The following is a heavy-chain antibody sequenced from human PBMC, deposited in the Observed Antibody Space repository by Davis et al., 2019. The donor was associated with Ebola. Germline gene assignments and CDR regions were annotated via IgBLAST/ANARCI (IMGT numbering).Heavy chain of an antibody. CDR2: MNPHSGGT. V-gene: IGHV1-2*06. CDR3: ARFVAAAVDY. Sequence: AASVKVSCKASGYTFTGYHMHWVRQAPGQGLEWMGRMNPHSGGTNYAQKLQGRVTMTTDTSTSTAYMELSSLRSEDTAVYYCARFVAAAVDYWGQGTLVTVSS. CDR1: GYTFTGYH. J-gene: IGHJ4*02. D-gene: IGHD6-13*01.